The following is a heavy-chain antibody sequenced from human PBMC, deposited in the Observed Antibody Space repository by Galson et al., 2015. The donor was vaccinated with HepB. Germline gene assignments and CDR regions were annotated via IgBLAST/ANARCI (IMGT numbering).Heavy chain of an antibody. D-gene: IGHD2-15*01. Sequence: LRLSCAASGFTFSSYGMHWVRQAPGKGLEWVAVISYDGSNKFYADSVKGRFTISRDNSKNTLYLQMNSLRAEDTAVYYCAKDNVVAATYYYYYGMDVWGQGTTVTVSS. CDR1: GFTFSSYG. CDR2: ISYDGSNK. CDR3: AKDNVVAATYYYYYGMDV. V-gene: IGHV3-30*18. J-gene: IGHJ6*02.